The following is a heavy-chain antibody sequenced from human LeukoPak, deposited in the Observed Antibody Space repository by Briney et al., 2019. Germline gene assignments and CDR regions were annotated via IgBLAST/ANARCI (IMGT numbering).Heavy chain of an antibody. CDR3: ARDTVVTAIEVWFDP. D-gene: IGHD2-21*02. CDR2: ISSSSSTI. J-gene: IGHJ5*02. Sequence: GGSLRLSCAASGFTFSSYSMNWVRQAPGKGLEWVSYISSSSSTIYYADSVKGRFTISRDNAKNSLYLQMNSLRAEDTAVYYCARDTVVTAIEVWFDPWGQGTLVTVSS. CDR1: GFTFSSYS. V-gene: IGHV3-48*04.